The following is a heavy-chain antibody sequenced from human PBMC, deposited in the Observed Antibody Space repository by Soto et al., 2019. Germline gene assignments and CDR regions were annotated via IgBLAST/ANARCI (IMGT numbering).Heavy chain of an antibody. J-gene: IGHJ4*02. D-gene: IGHD6-19*01. CDR1: GFTFSSYW. Sequence: GGSLRLSCAASGFTFSSYWMHWVRQAPGKGLVWVSRTNSDGSSTSYADSVKGRFTISRDNAKNTLYLQMNSLRAEDTAVYYCARDLYSSGWYDYWGQGTLVTVSS. CDR2: TNSDGSST. V-gene: IGHV3-74*01. CDR3: ARDLYSSGWYDY.